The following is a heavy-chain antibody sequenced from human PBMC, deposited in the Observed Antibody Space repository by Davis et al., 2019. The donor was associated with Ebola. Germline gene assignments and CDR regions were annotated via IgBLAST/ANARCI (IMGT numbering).Heavy chain of an antibody. CDR3: AKDNGSITMVRGVQYYYYYGMDV. Sequence: PGGSLRLSCAASGFIFSSYGMHWVRQAPGKGLEWVAVIWYDGSNKYYADPVKGRFTISRDNSKNTLYLQMYNLRAEDTAVYYCAKDNGSITMVRGVQYYYYYGMDVWGQGTTVTVSS. D-gene: IGHD3-10*01. J-gene: IGHJ6*02. CDR2: IWYDGSNK. V-gene: IGHV3-30*02. CDR1: GFIFSSYG.